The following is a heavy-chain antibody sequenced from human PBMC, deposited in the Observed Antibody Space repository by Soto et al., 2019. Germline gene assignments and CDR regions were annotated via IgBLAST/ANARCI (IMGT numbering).Heavy chain of an antibody. D-gene: IGHD6-19*01. Sequence: LRLSCAASGFTFSSYAMHWVRQAPGKGLEWVAVISYDGSNKYYADSVKGRITISRDNSKNTLYLQMNSLRAEDTAVYYCASNREYSSGWYGYYYGMDVWGQGTTVTVSS. CDR3: ASNREYSSGWYGYYYGMDV. V-gene: IGHV3-30-3*01. CDR2: ISYDGSNK. J-gene: IGHJ6*02. CDR1: GFTFSSYA.